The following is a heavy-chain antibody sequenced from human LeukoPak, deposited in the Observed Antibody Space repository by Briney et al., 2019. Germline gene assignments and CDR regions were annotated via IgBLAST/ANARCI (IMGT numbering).Heavy chain of an antibody. Sequence: GGSLRLSCAASGFTFSSYSMNWVRQAPGKGLEWVSAISGSGGSTYYADSVKGRFTISRDNSKNTLYLQMNSLRAEDTAVYYCAKDTAMEDYFDYWGQGTLVTVSS. D-gene: IGHD5-18*01. CDR1: GFTFSSYS. CDR3: AKDTAMEDYFDY. V-gene: IGHV3-23*01. J-gene: IGHJ4*02. CDR2: ISGSGGST.